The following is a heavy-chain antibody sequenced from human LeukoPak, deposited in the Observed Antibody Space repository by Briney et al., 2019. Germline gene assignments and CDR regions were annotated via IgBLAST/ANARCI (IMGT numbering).Heavy chain of an antibody. D-gene: IGHD1-26*01. Sequence: SVTVSCKASGGTFSSYAISWVRQAPGQGLEWMGGIIPIFGTANYAQKFQGRVTITADESTSTAYMELSSLRSEDTAVYYCARSTMVGASYYYYYMDVWGKGTTVTVSS. CDR2: IIPIFGTA. CDR1: GGTFSSYA. V-gene: IGHV1-69*13. CDR3: ARSTMVGASYYYYYMDV. J-gene: IGHJ6*03.